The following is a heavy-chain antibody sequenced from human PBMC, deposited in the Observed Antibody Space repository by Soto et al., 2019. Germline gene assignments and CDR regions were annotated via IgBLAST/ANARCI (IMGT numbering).Heavy chain of an antibody. CDR1: GGSISSSSYY. Sequence: ASETLSLTCTVSGGSISSSSYYWGWIRQPPGKGLEWIGSIYYSGSTYYNPSLKSRVTISVDTSKNQFSLKLSSVTAADTAVYYCASQKKWFDPWGQGTLVTVSS. J-gene: IGHJ5*02. V-gene: IGHV4-39*01. CDR3: ASQKKWFDP. CDR2: IYYSGST.